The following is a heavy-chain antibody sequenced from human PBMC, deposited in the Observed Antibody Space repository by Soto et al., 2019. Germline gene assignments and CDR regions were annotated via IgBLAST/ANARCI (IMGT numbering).Heavy chain of an antibody. D-gene: IGHD6-13*01. CDR1: GGSFSGYY. CDR3: SRSAGYYHYYVLAF. CDR2: INHSGST. V-gene: IGHV4-34*01. J-gene: IGHJ6*02. Sequence: SENLSLTCAVYGGSFSGYYWSWIRQPPGKGLEWIGEINHSGSTNYNPSLKSRVTISVDTSKNQFSLKLSSVTAADTAVYYCSRSAGYYHYYVLAFCSQRSTVTGSS.